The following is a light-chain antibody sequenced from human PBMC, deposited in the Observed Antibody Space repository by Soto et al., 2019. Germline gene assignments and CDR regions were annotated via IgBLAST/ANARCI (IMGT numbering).Light chain of an antibody. V-gene: IGLV2-8*01. Sequence: QSALTQPPSASGSPGQSVTISCTGSGSDVGFYNYVSWYQQHPGKVPKLMIYEVSKRPSGVPDRFSGSKSGNTASLTVSGLQAEDETDYFCSLYSSNGSLIFGPGTKVTVL. CDR2: EVS. CDR1: GSDVGFYNY. J-gene: IGLJ1*01. CDR3: SLYSSNGSLI.